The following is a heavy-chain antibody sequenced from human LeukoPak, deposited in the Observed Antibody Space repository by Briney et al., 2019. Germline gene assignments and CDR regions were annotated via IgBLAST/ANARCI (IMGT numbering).Heavy chain of an antibody. CDR2: INDREST. Sequence: PSETLSLTCAVYGGSFSAYYWSWIRQSPGKGLEWIGEINDRESTNYNPSLKSRVTISVGTSMNQFSLKLSSVTAADTAVYYCARGFYGGNPASVDHWGQGTLVTVSS. D-gene: IGHD4-23*01. J-gene: IGHJ4*02. CDR1: GGSFSAYY. CDR3: ARGFYGGNPASVDH. V-gene: IGHV4-34*01.